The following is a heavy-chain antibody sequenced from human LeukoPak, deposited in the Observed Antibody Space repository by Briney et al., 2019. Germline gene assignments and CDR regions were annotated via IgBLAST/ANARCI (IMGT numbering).Heavy chain of an antibody. D-gene: IGHD2-15*01. J-gene: IGHJ4*02. CDR1: GGSFSGYY. Sequence: KPSETLSLTCAVYGGSFSGYYWSWIRQPPGKGLEWIGEINHSGSTNYNPSLKSRVTISVDTSKNQFSLKLSSVTAADTAVHYCAFANCSGGSCYPYYFDYWGQGTLVTVSS. CDR2: INHSGST. V-gene: IGHV4-34*01. CDR3: AFANCSGGSCYPYYFDY.